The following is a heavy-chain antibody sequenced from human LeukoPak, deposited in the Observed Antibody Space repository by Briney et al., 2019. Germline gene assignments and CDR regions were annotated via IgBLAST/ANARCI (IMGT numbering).Heavy chain of an antibody. J-gene: IGHJ3*02. Sequence: PSETLSLTCAVSGGSISSGGYSWSWIRQPPGKGLEWIGYIYHSGSTYYNPSLKSRVTISVDRSENQYSLKLSSVTAADTAVYYCASFYYYDSSGDAFDIWGQGTMVTVSS. CDR2: IYHSGST. D-gene: IGHD3-22*01. CDR1: GGSISSGGYS. V-gene: IGHV4-30-2*01. CDR3: ASFYYYDSSGDAFDI.